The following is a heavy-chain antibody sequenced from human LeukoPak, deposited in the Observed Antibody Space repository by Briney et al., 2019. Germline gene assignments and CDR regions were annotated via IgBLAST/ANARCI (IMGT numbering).Heavy chain of an antibody. Sequence: GGSLRLSCAASGFTFSSYWMHWVRQAPGKGLVWVSRIKSDGSTNYADSVKGRFTTSRDNSKNTLYLQTNGLRAEDTAVYYCAKDLAAVPGNKYFAYWGQGTLVTVSS. J-gene: IGHJ4*02. V-gene: IGHV3-74*01. D-gene: IGHD6-19*01. CDR1: GFTFSSYW. CDR3: AKDLAAVPGNKYFAY. CDR2: IKSDGST.